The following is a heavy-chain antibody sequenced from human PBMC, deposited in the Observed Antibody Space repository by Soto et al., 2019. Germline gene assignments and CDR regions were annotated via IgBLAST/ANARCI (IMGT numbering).Heavy chain of an antibody. Sequence: SETLSPTCTLSGGSISRGGYYWGWIRQHPGKGLEWIGYTYYSGSTYYNPSLKSRVTISVDTSKNQFSLKLSSVTAAETAVYYCARVGITMYYFDYWGQGTLVTASS. J-gene: IGHJ4*02. CDR3: ARVGITMYYFDY. D-gene: IGHD3-10*02. CDR2: TYYSGST. V-gene: IGHV4-31*03. CDR1: GGSISRGGYY.